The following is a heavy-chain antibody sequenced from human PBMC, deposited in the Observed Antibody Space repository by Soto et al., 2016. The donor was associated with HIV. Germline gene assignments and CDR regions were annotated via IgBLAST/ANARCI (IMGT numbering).Heavy chain of an antibody. Sequence: EVHLLESGGGLVQPGGSLRLSCAASGFTFSTYAMSWVRQAPGKGLEWVSVISGSGGSTYCADSVKGRLTISRDNSKNTLYLQMKSLRAEDTAIYYCARAVNSGSDSNILFDYVGPGNPGHRLL. CDR3: ARAVNSGSDSNILFDY. CDR1: GFTFSTYA. D-gene: IGHD3-10*01. V-gene: IGHV3-23*01. J-gene: IGHJ4*02. CDR2: ISGSGGST.